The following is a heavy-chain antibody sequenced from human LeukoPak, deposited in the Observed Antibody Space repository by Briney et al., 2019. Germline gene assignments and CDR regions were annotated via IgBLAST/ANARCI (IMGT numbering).Heavy chain of an antibody. CDR1: GFTFSSYW. D-gene: IGHD2-15*01. CDR2: INSDGSST. Sequence: GGSLRLSCAASGFTFSSYWMHWVRQAPGKRLVWVSRINSDGSSTSYADSVKGRFTISRDNAKNTLYLQTNSLRAEDTAVYYCARDDSFGIFLPPWGQGTLVTVSS. CDR3: ARDDSFGIFLPP. V-gene: IGHV3-74*01. J-gene: IGHJ5*02.